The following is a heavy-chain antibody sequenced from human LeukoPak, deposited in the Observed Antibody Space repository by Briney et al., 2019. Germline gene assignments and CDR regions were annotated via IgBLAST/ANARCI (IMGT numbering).Heavy chain of an antibody. Sequence: GGSLRLSCAASGFTVSSNYMSWVRQAPGKGLEWVSIIYTGGSTYYADSVKGRFTISRDNSKNTLCLQMNSLRAEDTAVYYCARVSWAAAFDSWGQGTLVTVSS. J-gene: IGHJ4*02. CDR3: ARVSWAAAFDS. V-gene: IGHV3-53*01. CDR1: GFTVSSNY. CDR2: IYTGGST. D-gene: IGHD6-13*01.